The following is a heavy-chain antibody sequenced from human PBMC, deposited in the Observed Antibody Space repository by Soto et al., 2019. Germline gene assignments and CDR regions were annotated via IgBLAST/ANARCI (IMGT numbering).Heavy chain of an antibody. V-gene: IGHV1-18*01. CDR1: GYTFNSYG. CDR3: ARELTGTPVD. J-gene: IGHJ4*02. D-gene: IGHD3-9*01. Sequence: QLVQSGAEVKKPGASVKVSCKASGYTFNSYGISWVRQAPGQGLEWMGWISAYNGNKNDGQKLKGRDTMNTDTSTRTAYMVLRSLRSDETAVYYCARELTGTPVDWGQGTLVTVSS. CDR2: ISAYNGNK.